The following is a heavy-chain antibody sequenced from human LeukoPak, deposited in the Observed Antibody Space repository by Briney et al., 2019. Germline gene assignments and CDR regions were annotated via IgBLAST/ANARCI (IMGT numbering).Heavy chain of an antibody. V-gene: IGHV3-33*01. J-gene: IGHJ4*02. CDR1: GFXFSSYG. Sequence: GGSLRLSCAASGFXFSSYGMHWVRQAPGKGLEWVAVIWYDGSNKYYADSVKGRFTISRDNSKNTLFLQMNSLRAEDTAVYYCARCAERIHDPENYFDYWGQGTLVTVSS. D-gene: IGHD1-1*01. CDR2: IWYDGSNK. CDR3: ARCAERIHDPENYFDY.